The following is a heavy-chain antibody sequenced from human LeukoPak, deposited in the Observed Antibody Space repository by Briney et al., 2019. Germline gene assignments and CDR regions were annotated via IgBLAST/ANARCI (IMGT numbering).Heavy chain of an antibody. V-gene: IGHV4-39*01. D-gene: IGHD3-22*01. CDR3: ARQEYYYDSSGSSAFDI. CDR1: GGSISSSSYY. Sequence: PSETLSLTCTVSGGSISSSSYYWGWVRQPPGKGLEWIGSIYYSGSTYYNPSLKSRVTISVDTSKNQFSLKLSSVTAADTAVYYCARQEYYYDSSGSSAFDIWGQGTMVTVSS. J-gene: IGHJ3*02. CDR2: IYYSGST.